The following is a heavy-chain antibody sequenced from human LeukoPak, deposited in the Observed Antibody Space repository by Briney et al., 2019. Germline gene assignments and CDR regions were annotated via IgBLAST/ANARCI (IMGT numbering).Heavy chain of an antibody. CDR1: GFTFSNYA. V-gene: IGHV3-23*01. CDR2: ISGSGGST. D-gene: IGHD3-3*01. J-gene: IGHJ4*02. CDR3: ALAAAFWSGYYYFDY. Sequence: GGSLRLSCAASGFTFSNYAMNWVRQAPGKGLEWVSAISGSGGSTYYADSVKGRFTISRDNSKNTLYLQMNSLRAEDTAVYYCALAAAFWSGYYYFDYWGQGTLVTVSS.